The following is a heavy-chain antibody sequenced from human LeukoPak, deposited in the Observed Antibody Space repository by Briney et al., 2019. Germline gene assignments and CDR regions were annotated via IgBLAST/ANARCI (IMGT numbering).Heavy chain of an antibody. J-gene: IGHJ4*02. CDR1: GYSFPGFY. CDR2: INPNSGDT. D-gene: IGHD4-17*01. CDR3: ARVFNGDYFDY. Sequence: ASVKVSCKASGYSFPGFYIHWLRQAPGPGREWMGWINPNSGDTDYARNFQGRVTMTRDTSITTAYMEVSRLKSDDTAVYYCARVFNGDYFDYWGQGSLVTVSS. V-gene: IGHV1-2*02.